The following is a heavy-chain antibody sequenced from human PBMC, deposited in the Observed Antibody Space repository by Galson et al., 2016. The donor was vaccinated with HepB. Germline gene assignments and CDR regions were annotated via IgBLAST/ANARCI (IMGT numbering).Heavy chain of an antibody. CDR2: ISYDGSNK. Sequence: SLRLSCAASGFTFSSYGMHWVRQAPGKGLEWVAVISYDGSNKYYADSVKGRFTISRDNSKNTLYLQMNSLRAEDTAVYYCANVIIPYDFLSALPFDYWGQGTLVTVSS. J-gene: IGHJ4*02. V-gene: IGHV3-30*18. CDR3: ANVIIPYDFLSALPFDY. D-gene: IGHD3-3*01. CDR1: GFTFSSYG.